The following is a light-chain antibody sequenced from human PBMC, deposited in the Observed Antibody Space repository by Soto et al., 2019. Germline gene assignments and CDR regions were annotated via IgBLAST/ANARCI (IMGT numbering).Light chain of an antibody. CDR3: QQYGSSSYT. Sequence: EIVLTQSPGNLSLSPGERATLSCRASQSVSSSYLAWYQQKPGQAPRLLIYGASSRATGIPDRFSGSGSGTDFTLTISRLEPADFAVYYCQQYGSSSYTFGQGTKLEIK. CDR1: QSVSSSY. V-gene: IGKV3-20*01. CDR2: GAS. J-gene: IGKJ2*01.